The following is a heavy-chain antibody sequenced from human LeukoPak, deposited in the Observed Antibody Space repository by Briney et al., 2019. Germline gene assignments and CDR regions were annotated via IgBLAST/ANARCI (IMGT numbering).Heavy chain of an antibody. CDR2: IYTSGST. CDR3: ALWGYFDSSGRHF. J-gene: IGHJ4*02. Sequence: PSETLSLTCTVSGDSTSSYYWSWIRQPAGKGLEWIGRIYTSGSTNYNPSLKSRVTISVDTSKNQFSLNLNSVTAADTAVYYCALWGYFDSSGRHFWGQGTLVTVSS. CDR1: GDSTSSYY. V-gene: IGHV4-4*07. D-gene: IGHD3-22*01.